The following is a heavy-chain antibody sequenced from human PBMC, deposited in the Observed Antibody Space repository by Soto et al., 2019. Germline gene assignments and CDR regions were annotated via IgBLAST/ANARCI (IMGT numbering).Heavy chain of an antibody. V-gene: IGHV3-48*02. CDR1: GFTFSSYS. Sequence: GGSLRLSCAASGFTFSSYSMNWVRQAPGKGLEWVSYISSSSSTIYYADSVKGRFTISRDNAKNSLYLQMNSLRDEDTAVYYCARSVGYYDSQLGWYFDLWGRGTLVTVSS. D-gene: IGHD3-22*01. CDR2: ISSSSSTI. J-gene: IGHJ2*01. CDR3: ARSVGYYDSQLGWYFDL.